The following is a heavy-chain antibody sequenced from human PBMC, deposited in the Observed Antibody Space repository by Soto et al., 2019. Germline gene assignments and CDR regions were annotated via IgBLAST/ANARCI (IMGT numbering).Heavy chain of an antibody. V-gene: IGHV1-2*02. CDR2: INPTTGGT. Sequence: ASVKVSCKASGYTFTDNYLHWVRLAPGQGPEWMPWINPTTGGTKYAQKFQGRVTVTWDTSISTAYMELSSLRFDDMAIYYCARGYCNSIGCWDYFDYWGQGTQVTVSS. CDR1: GYTFTDNY. D-gene: IGHD2-2*01. J-gene: IGHJ4*02. CDR3: ARGYCNSIGCWDYFDY.